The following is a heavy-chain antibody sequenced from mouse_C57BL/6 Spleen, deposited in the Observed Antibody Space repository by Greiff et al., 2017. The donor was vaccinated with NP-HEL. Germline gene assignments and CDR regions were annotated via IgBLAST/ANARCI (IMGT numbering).Heavy chain of an antibody. V-gene: IGHV5-17*01. D-gene: IGHD2-1*01. CDR3: ARRYGNFHAMDY. CDR1: GFTFSDYG. Sequence: DVKLVESGGGLVKPGGSLKLSCAASGFTFSDYGMHWVRQAPEKGLEWVAYISSGSSTIYYADTVKGRFTISRDNAKNTLFLQMTSLRSEDTAMYYCARRYGNFHAMDYWGQGTSVTVSS. CDR2: ISSGSSTI. J-gene: IGHJ4*01.